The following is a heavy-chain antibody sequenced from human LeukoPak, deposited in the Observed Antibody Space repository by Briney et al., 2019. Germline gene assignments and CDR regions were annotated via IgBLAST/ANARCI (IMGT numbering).Heavy chain of an antibody. J-gene: IGHJ4*02. D-gene: IGHD6-6*01. CDR2: IYYSGST. CDR1: GGSFSGYY. Sequence: PSETLSLTCAVYGGSFSGYYWSWIRQHPGKGLEWIGYIYYSGSTYYNPSLKSRVTISVDTSKNQFSLKLSSVTAADTAVYYCASSIAGNFDYWGQGTLATVSS. CDR3: ASSIAGNFDY. V-gene: IGHV4-31*11.